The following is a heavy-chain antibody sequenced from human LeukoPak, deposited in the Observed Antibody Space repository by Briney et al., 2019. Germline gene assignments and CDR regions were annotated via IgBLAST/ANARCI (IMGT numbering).Heavy chain of an antibody. CDR2: IFYSGST. CDR1: GGSISSSSYY. V-gene: IGHV4-39*01. D-gene: IGHD6-13*01. J-gene: IGHJ4*02. Sequence: PSETLFLTCTVSGGSISSSSYYWGWIRQPPGKGLEWIGSIFYSGSTYYNPSLKSRVTIFVDTSKNQFSLKLSSVTAADTAVYYCARLRPEGAAGSPDYWGQGTLVTVSS. CDR3: ARLRPEGAAGSPDY.